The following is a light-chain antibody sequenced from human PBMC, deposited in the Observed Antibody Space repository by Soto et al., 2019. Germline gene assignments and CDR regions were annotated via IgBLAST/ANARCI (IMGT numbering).Light chain of an antibody. CDR1: SSDVGSYNR. J-gene: IGLJ1*01. Sequence: QSVLTQPPSVSGSPGQSVTISCTGTSSDVGSYNRVSWYRQPPGTAPKLMIYEASNRPSGVPDRFSGSKSGNTASLTISGLQAEDEADYYCNSFTTSSTYVFGTGTKVTVL. V-gene: IGLV2-18*02. CDR3: NSFTTSSTYV. CDR2: EAS.